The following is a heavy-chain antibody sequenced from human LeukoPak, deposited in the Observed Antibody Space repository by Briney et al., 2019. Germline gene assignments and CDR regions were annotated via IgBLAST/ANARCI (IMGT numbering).Heavy chain of an antibody. CDR2: ISHDANNR. Sequence: GGSLRLSCAASAFTFRAYGMHWVRQAPGKGLERVAVISHDANNRYYADSVKGRFTISRDNSKNTLYLQMNSLRAEDTAVYYCAKDRHPARTDGYYFDYWGQGTLVTVSS. CDR1: AFTFRAYG. CDR3: AKDRHPARTDGYYFDY. J-gene: IGHJ4*02. V-gene: IGHV3-30*18. D-gene: IGHD5-24*01.